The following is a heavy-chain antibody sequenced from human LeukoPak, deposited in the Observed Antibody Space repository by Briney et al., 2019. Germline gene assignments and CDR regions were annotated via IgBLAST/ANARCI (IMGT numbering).Heavy chain of an antibody. CDR3: ARSGDYGSGSYLFDY. V-gene: IGHV1-69*13. CDR2: IIPIFGTA. J-gene: IGHJ4*02. D-gene: IGHD3-10*01. CDR1: RGPFTSYA. Sequence: PVKLSCTASRGPFTSYAVSWVREAAGPGPKGRGGIIPIFGTANYAQKFQGGVTITADESTSRSYMELSSLGCEDTAVYYFARSGDYGSGSYLFDYWGQGSLVTVSS.